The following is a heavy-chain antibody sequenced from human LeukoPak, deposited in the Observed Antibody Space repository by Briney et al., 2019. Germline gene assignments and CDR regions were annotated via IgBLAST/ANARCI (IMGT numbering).Heavy chain of an antibody. CDR2: IYSDGST. V-gene: IGHV3-53*05. CDR1: GFTVSSSY. Sequence: GGSLRLSCAASGFTVSSSYMSWVRQAPGKGLEWVSVIYSDGSTYYADSVKGRFTISRDNSKNTLYLQMNSLRAEDTAVYYCARDRIAAADYWGQGTLVTVSS. D-gene: IGHD6-13*01. J-gene: IGHJ4*02. CDR3: ARDRIAAADY.